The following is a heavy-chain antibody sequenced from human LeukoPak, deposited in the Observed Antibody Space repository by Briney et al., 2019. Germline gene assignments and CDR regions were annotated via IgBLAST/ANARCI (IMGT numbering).Heavy chain of an antibody. CDR1: GYTFTGYY. CDR2: INPNSGGT. CDR3: ARDGWGDYYGSGSYIPDY. V-gene: IGHV1-2*02. D-gene: IGHD3-10*01. Sequence: GASVKVSCKASGYTFTGYYMHWVRQAPGQGLEWMGWINPNSGGTNYAQKFQGRVTMTRDTSISTAYMELSRLRSDDTAVYYCARDGWGDYYGSGSYIPDYWGQGTLVTVSS. J-gene: IGHJ4*02.